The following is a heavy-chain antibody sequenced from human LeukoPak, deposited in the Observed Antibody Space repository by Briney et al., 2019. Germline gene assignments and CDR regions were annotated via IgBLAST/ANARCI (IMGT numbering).Heavy chain of an antibody. Sequence: GSLRLSCAASGFSFSSYTMNWVRQAPGKGLEWVSSITISSSSIYYADSLKGRFTISRDNAKNSLYLQMNSLRAEDTAVYYCARDFEGGSYYLWYFDYWGQGTLVTVSS. CDR2: ITISSSSI. D-gene: IGHD1-26*01. CDR1: GFSFSSYT. CDR3: ARDFEGGSYYLWYFDY. V-gene: IGHV3-21*01. J-gene: IGHJ4*02.